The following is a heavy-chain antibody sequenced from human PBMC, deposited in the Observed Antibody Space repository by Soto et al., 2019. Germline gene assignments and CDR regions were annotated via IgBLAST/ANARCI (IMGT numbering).Heavy chain of an antibody. J-gene: IGHJ6*02. V-gene: IGHV5-51*01. CDR1: VYKFSNYW. Sequence: PGESLKISCQVSVYKFSNYWIGWVRQKPGKGLEWMGIIYPGDSETRNSPSFQGQVTISADRSTNTAYLQWSSLKASDTAMYYCARHRRTMKGQFYYYAMDVWGQGTTVTVSS. CDR3: ARHRRTMKGQFYYYAMDV. CDR2: IYPGDSET. D-gene: IGHD3-22*01.